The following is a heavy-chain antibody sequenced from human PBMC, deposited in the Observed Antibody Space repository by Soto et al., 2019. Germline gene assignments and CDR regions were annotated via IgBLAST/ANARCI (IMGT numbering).Heavy chain of an antibody. D-gene: IGHD3-3*01. CDR2: ISAYNGNT. CDR3: ARDXLSFGVVIGYYYYGMDV. CDR1: GYTFTSYG. Sequence: ASVKVSCKASGYTFTSYGISWVRQAPGQGLEWMGWISAYNGNTNYAQKLQGRVTMTTDTSTSTAYMELRSLRSDDTAVYYCARDXLSFGVVIGYYYYGMDVWGQGTTVTVSS. V-gene: IGHV1-18*01. J-gene: IGHJ6*02.